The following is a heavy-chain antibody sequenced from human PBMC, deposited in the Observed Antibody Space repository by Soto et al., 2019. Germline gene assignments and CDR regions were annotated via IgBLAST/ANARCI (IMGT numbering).Heavy chain of an antibody. Sequence: EVQLVESGGGLVKPGGSLRLSCAASGFTFSNAWMSWVRQAPGKGLEWVGRIKSKTDGGTTDYAAPVKGRFTISRDDSKNTLYLQMNSLKAEDTAVYYCTTDDYNWNYERNDYWGQGTLVTVSS. CDR2: IKSKTDGGTT. CDR1: GFTFSNAW. J-gene: IGHJ4*02. V-gene: IGHV3-15*01. CDR3: TTDDYNWNYERNDY. D-gene: IGHD1-7*01.